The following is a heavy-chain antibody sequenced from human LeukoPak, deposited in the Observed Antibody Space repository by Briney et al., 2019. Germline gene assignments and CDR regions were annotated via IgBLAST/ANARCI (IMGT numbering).Heavy chain of an antibody. Sequence: SETLSLTCTVSGGSISSYYWSWIRQPAGKGLEWIGRIYTSGSTNYNPSLKSRVTMSVDTSKNQFSLKLSSVTAADTAVYYCAREYGDYRRAKFDPWGQGTLVTVSS. D-gene: IGHD4-17*01. J-gene: IGHJ5*02. CDR1: GGSISSYY. CDR3: AREYGDYRRAKFDP. CDR2: IYTSGST. V-gene: IGHV4-4*07.